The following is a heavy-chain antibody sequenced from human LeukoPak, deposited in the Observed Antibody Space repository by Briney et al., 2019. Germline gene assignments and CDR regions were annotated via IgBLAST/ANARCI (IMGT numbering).Heavy chain of an antibody. CDR2: LSSDGSGI. CDR3: AKDARDGWELLWGFFDY. D-gene: IGHD1-26*01. V-gene: IGHV3-30*18. CDR1: GFSFSSSH. Sequence: PGGSLRLSCAASGFSFSSSHMHWVRQAPGKGLEWLAVLSSDGSGIRHADSVKGRFTISRDNSKNTLYLQMNSLRAEDTAVYYCAKDARDGWELLWGFFDYWGQGTLVTVSS. J-gene: IGHJ4*02.